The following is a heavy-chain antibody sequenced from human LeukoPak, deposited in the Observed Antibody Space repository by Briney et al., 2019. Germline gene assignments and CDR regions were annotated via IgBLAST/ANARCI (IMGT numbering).Heavy chain of an antibody. J-gene: IGHJ4*02. CDR2: IYPDESNI. D-gene: IGHD6-19*01. CDR3: ARHEGGGWYIDY. Sequence: GESLKISCMGSGYSFSNYWIGWVRQMPGKGLEWMGIIYPDESNIRYSPSFQGQVTISVDKSISTAYLQWSSLKASDTAIYCARHEGGGWYIDYWGQGTLVTVSS. CDR1: GYSFSNYW. V-gene: IGHV5-51*01.